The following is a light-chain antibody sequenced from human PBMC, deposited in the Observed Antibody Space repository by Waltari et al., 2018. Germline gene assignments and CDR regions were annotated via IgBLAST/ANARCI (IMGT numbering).Light chain of an antibody. CDR2: GTS. Sequence: QSVLTQPPSVSGAPGQRVTISCTGSGSNLGAGYDVHWYQQLPRAAPKLLIYGTSSLPLGVPDRFFGSTSGTSASLAITGLQAEDEAVYYCQSYDTSLSVVFGGGTKLTVL. CDR3: QSYDTSLSVV. J-gene: IGLJ3*02. CDR1: GSNLGAGYD. V-gene: IGLV1-40*01.